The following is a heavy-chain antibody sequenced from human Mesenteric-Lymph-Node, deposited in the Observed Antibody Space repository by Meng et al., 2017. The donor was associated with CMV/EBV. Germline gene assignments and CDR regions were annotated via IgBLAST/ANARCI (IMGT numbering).Heavy chain of an antibody. J-gene: IGHJ4*02. D-gene: IGHD6-19*01. V-gene: IGHV1-2*02. CDR3: ARAVDGTESFDY. CDR1: GYTFTGYY. CDR2: INPNSGGT. Sequence: ASVKVSCKASGYTFTGYYMHWVRQAPGQGLEWMGWINPNSGGTNYAQKFQGRVTMTRDTSISTAYMELSRLRSDDTAVYYCARAVDGTESFDYWGQGTLVTVSS.